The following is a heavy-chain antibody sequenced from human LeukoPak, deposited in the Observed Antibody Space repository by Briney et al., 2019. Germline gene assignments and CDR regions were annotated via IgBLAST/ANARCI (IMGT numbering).Heavy chain of an antibody. CDR1: GGTFNSYA. Sequence: SVKVSCKASGGTFNSYAISWVRQAPGQGREWMGGIIPIFGTANYAQKFQGRVTITADKSTSTAYMELSSLRSEDTAVYYCASGSYSSGWYSTGYYYYGMDVWGKGTTVTVSS. D-gene: IGHD6-19*01. CDR3: ASGSYSSGWYSTGYYYYGMDV. J-gene: IGHJ6*04. V-gene: IGHV1-69*06. CDR2: IIPIFGTA.